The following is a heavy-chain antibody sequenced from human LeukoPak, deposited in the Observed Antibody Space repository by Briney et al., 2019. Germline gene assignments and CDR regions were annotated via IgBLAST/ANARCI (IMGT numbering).Heavy chain of an antibody. V-gene: IGHV1-24*01. CDR2: FDPEDGET. Sequence: GASVKASCKVSGYTLTELSMHWVRQAPGKGLEWMGGFDPEDGETIYAQKFQGRVTMTEDTSTDTAYMELSSLRSEDTAVYYCATWAHTYYDILTGGYYFDYWGQGTLVTVSS. J-gene: IGHJ4*02. CDR3: ATWAHTYYDILTGGYYFDY. CDR1: GYTLTELS. D-gene: IGHD3-9*01.